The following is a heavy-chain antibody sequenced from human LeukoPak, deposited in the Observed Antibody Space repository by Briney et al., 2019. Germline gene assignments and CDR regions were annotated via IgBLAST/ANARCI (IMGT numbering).Heavy chain of an antibody. J-gene: IGHJ4*02. CDR3: ATEQVSASAWGFDY. Sequence: PSETLSLTCTVSGGSISSYLWSWIRQSAGKRLEWLVRIHTSGTTTYSPSLQSRLTMSVDTSKSQVSLRLTSVTAADTAVYYCATEQVSASAWGFDYWGQGSLVTVSS. V-gene: IGHV4-4*07. CDR1: GGSISSYL. D-gene: IGHD5/OR15-5a*01. CDR2: IHTSGTT.